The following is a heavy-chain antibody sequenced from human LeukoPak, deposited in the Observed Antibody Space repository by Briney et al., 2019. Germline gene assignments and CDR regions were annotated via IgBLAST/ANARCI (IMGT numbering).Heavy chain of an antibody. CDR3: AREPWGSGSYYNAPYNWFDP. CDR2: IYTSGST. CDR1: GGSFSGYY. V-gene: IGHV4-4*07. Sequence: PSETLSLTCAVYGGSFSGYYWSWIRQPAGKGLEWIGRIYTSGSTNYNPSLKSRVTMSVDTSKNQFSLKLSSVTAADTAVYYCAREPWGSGSYYNAPYNWFDPWGQGTLVTVSS. J-gene: IGHJ5*02. D-gene: IGHD3-10*01.